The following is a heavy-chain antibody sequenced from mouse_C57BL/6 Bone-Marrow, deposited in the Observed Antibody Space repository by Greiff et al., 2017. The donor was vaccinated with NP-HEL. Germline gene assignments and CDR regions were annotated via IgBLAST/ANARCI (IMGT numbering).Heavy chain of an antibody. CDR1: GYTFTSYD. CDR3: ARSSYYYGSSYRWYFDV. D-gene: IGHD1-1*01. CDR2: IYPRDGST. V-gene: IGHV1-85*01. Sequence: QVQLQQSGPELVKPGASVKLSCKASGYTFTSYDINWVKQRPGQGLEWIGWIYPRDGSTKYNEKFKGKATLTVDTSSSTAYMELHSLTSEDSAVYFCARSSYYYGSSYRWYFDVWGTGTTVTVSS. J-gene: IGHJ1*03.